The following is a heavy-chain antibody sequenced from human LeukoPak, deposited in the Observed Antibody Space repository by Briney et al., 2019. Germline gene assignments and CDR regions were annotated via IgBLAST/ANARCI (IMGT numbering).Heavy chain of an antibody. CDR2: ISGSGGST. V-gene: IGHV3-23*01. CDR3: AKDRGSSWYPGWFDP. D-gene: IGHD6-13*01. CDR1: GFTFSSYA. Sequence: PRGSLRLSCAASGFTFSSYAMSWVRQAPGKGLEWVSAISGSGGSTYYADSVKGRFTISRDNSKNTLYLQMNSLRAEDTAVYYCAKDRGSSWYPGWFDPWGQGTLVTVSS. J-gene: IGHJ5*02.